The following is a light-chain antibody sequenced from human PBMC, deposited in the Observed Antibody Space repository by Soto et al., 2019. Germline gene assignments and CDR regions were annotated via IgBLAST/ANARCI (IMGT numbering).Light chain of an antibody. CDR1: SSDVGAYNY. CDR2: EVS. Sequence: QSALTQPASVSGSPGQSITISCTGTSSDVGAYNYVSWYQQHPGKAPKLMIHEVSKRPSGVSNRFSGSKSGNTASPTISGLQAEDEADYYCSSYTSSSTPYVFGTGTRSPS. V-gene: IGLV2-14*01. CDR3: SSYTSSSTPYV. J-gene: IGLJ1*01.